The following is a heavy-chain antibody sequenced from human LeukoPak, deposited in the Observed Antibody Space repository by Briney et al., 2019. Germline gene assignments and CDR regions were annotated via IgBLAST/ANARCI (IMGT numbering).Heavy chain of an antibody. CDR2: MNPNSGNT. V-gene: IGHV1-8*03. J-gene: IGHJ3*02. CDR1: GYTFTSYD. CDR3: AREALLRYFDWLFPDAFDI. Sequence: ASVKVSCKASGYTFTSYDINWVRQATGQGLEWMGWMNPNSGNTGYAQKFQGRVTITRNTSISTAYMELSSLRSEDTAVYYCAREALLRYFDWLFPDAFDIWGQGTMVTVSS. D-gene: IGHD3-9*01.